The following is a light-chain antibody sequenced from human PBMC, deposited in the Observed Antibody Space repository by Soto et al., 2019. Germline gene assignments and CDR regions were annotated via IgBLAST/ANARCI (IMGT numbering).Light chain of an antibody. CDR3: QQYHGAWT. CDR1: QRVSDW. V-gene: IGKV1-5*03. CDR2: KAS. J-gene: IGKJ1*01. Sequence: DFQMTQFPSTLSASVGDRVTITCRASQRVSDWLAWYQQQAGKAPKLLIFKASSLQSGVPSRFSGSGSGTEFTLTISSLQPDDSGTYYCQQYHGAWTFGQGTKVEIK.